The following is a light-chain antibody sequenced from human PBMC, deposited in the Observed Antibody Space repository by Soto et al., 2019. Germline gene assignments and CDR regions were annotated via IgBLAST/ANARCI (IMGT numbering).Light chain of an antibody. J-gene: IGKJ5*01. CDR3: ELYDNLPYT. V-gene: IGKV1-33*01. CDR1: QSISSY. CDR2: DAS. Sequence: IRMTQSPSSMSASVGDRVTITCRASQSISSYLNWYQQKPGKAPKLLIYDASNLETGVPSRFSGSGSWTDFTFTISSLQPEDIATYYCELYDNLPYTFGQGTRLEIK.